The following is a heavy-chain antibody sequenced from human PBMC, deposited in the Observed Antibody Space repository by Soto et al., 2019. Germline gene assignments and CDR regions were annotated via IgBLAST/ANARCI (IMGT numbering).Heavy chain of an antibody. CDR2: IKTKTDRGTT. Sequence: PGGSLRLSCAASGFTFSDAWMSWVRQTPGKGLEWVGRIKTKTDRGTTDYAAPVKGRFTISRDDSKDTLYLQMNSLKTEDTAVYYCAAFGSGPLWGQGTTVTVSS. D-gene: IGHD3-10*01. V-gene: IGHV3-15*01. CDR1: GFTFSDAW. J-gene: IGHJ6*02. CDR3: AAFGSGPL.